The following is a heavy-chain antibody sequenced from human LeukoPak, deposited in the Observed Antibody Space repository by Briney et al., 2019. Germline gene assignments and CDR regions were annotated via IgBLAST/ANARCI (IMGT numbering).Heavy chain of an antibody. Sequence: GGALILSCEASGFTFCNRNFNWIRQAPGRGLEGVSSISTGPAYTYYSASVRGRFTLSRDNSKNTLYLQMNSLRAEDTAVYYCARILDSAWGELGYWGQGTLVTVSS. V-gene: IGHV3-21*01. CDR3: ARILDSAWGELGY. CDR1: GFTFCNRN. J-gene: IGHJ4*02. D-gene: IGHD6-19*01. CDR2: ISTGPAYT.